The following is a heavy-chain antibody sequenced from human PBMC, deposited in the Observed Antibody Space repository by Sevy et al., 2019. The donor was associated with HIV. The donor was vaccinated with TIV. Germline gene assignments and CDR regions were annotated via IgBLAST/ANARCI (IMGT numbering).Heavy chain of an antibody. J-gene: IGHJ4*02. CDR2: ISAYNGNT. V-gene: IGHV1-18*01. Sequence: ASVKVSCKASDYTFISYAINWVRQAPGQGLEWMGWISAYNGNTNYAQKLQGRVTMTTDTSSSTAYMELRSLRSDDTAVYYCARSYGSGNYYGYWGQGTLVTVSS. CDR3: ARSYGSGNYYGY. CDR1: DYTFISYA. D-gene: IGHD3-10*01.